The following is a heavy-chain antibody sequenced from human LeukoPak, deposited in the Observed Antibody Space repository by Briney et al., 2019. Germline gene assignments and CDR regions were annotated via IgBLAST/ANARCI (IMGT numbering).Heavy chain of an antibody. Sequence: GASVKVSCKASGYTFSSYGFSWVRQAPGQGLEWMGWINAYNGNTNYAQNLQGRVTMTTDTSTSTAYMELRSLRSDDTAVYYCARGLGGSGSYFLTFDYWGQGTLVSVSS. V-gene: IGHV1-18*01. D-gene: IGHD1-26*01. CDR2: INAYNGNT. CDR1: GYTFSSYG. J-gene: IGHJ4*02. CDR3: ARGLGGSGSYFLTFDY.